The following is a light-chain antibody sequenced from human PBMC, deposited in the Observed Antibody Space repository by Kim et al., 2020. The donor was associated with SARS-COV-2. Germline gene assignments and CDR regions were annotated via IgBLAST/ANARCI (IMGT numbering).Light chain of an antibody. CDR1: SSDVGFYNY. CDR3: ASFTRSITVV. V-gene: IGLV2-14*03. J-gene: IGLJ2*01. CDR2: DVS. Sequence: QSALTQPASVSGSPGQSITISCTGTSSDVGFYNYVSWYQQHPDKAPKLIICDVSDRPSGISNRFSGSKSGNTASLTISGLQPEDEADYYCASFTRSITVVFGGGTQLTVL.